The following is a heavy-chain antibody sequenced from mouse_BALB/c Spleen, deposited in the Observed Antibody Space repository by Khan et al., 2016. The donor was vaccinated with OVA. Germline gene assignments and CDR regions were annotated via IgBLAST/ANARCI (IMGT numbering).Heavy chain of an antibody. CDR3: ARGSWDFAWFAY. Sequence: VQLKQSGTVLVRPGASVKMSCKASGYTFTSYWMHWVKQRPGQGLEWIGDIYPGNTDTNYNQKFKGKAKLTAVTSTSTAYMQLSSLTNEDSAVYYCARGSWDFAWFAYWGQGTLVTVSA. CDR1: GYTFTSYW. J-gene: IGHJ3*01. V-gene: IGHV1-5*01. D-gene: IGHD4-1*01. CDR2: IYPGNTDT.